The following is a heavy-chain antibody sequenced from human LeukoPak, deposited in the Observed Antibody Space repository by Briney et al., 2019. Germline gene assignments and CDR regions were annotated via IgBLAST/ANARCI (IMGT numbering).Heavy chain of an antibody. CDR2: IYYSGSA. D-gene: IGHD3-3*01. J-gene: IGHJ4*02. Sequence: SETLSLTCTVSGGSISSYYWSWIRQPPGKRLEWIGHIYYSGSANYNPSLKSRVTISVDTSKNQFSLKLSSVTAADTAVYYCASRSSIWSGYQDTLYYFDSWGQGTLVTVSS. CDR1: GGSISSYY. V-gene: IGHV4-59*01. CDR3: ASRSSIWSGYQDTLYYFDS.